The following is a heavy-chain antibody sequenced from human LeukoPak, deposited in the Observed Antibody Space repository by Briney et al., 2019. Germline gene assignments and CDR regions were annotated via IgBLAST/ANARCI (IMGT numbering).Heavy chain of an antibody. CDR2: IYYSGTT. V-gene: IGHV4-4*02. D-gene: IGHD6-6*01. Sequence: PSETLSLTCAVSGGSISSSNWWSWVRQPPGKGLEWIGHIYYSGTTNYNPSLKSRVTISVDTSKNQFSLRLNSVTAADTAVYYCARDGIVAPFDYWGQGTLVTVSS. CDR1: GGSISSSNW. J-gene: IGHJ4*02. CDR3: ARDGIVAPFDY.